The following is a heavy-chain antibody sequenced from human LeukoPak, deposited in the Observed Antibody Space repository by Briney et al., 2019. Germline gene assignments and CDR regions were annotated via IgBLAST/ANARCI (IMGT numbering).Heavy chain of an antibody. CDR2: INAGNGNT. V-gene: IGHV1-3*01. J-gene: IGHJ4*02. D-gene: IGHD3-3*01. Sequence: GASVKVSCKASGYTFTSYAMHWVRQAPGQRLEWMGWINAGNGNTKYSQKFQGRVTMTEDTSTDTAYMELNSLRSDDTAVYYCAIDQIEIFGVVMHYWGQGTLVTVSS. CDR3: AIDQIEIFGVVMHY. CDR1: GYTFTSYA.